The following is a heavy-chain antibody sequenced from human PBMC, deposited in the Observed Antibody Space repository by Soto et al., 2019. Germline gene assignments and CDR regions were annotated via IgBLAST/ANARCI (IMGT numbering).Heavy chain of an antibody. CDR2: IYYSGST. CDR3: ARDFFLTGYEHRAFDI. V-gene: IGHV4-31*03. D-gene: IGHD3-9*01. Sequence: QVQLQESGPGLVKPSQTLSLTCTVSGGSISSGGYYWSWIRQHPGKGLEWIGYIYYSGSTYYNPSLKSRVTISVDTSKNQFSLKLSSVTAADTAVYYCARDFFLTGYEHRAFDIWGQGTMVTVSS. J-gene: IGHJ3*02. CDR1: GGSISSGGYY.